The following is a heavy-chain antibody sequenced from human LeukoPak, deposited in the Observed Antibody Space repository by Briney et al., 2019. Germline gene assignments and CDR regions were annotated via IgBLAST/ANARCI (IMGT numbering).Heavy chain of an antibody. V-gene: IGHV3-9*01. D-gene: IGHD1-26*01. CDR3: AKHMRATNTYSFFGLDV. Sequence: GGSLRLSCAATGFTFKDYGMHWVRQPPGKGLEWVSSINWNGGGTDYADSVKGLFTISRDNAKNSLYLQLSSLRPEDTALYYCAKHMRATNTYSFFGLDVWGQGTTVTVSS. J-gene: IGHJ6*02. CDR1: GFTFKDYG. CDR2: INWNGGGT.